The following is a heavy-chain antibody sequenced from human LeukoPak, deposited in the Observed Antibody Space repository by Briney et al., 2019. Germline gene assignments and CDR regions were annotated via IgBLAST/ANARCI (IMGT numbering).Heavy chain of an antibody. CDR3: ARGTGTTVGAFDI. D-gene: IGHD1-7*01. CDR1: GFTFSSYS. J-gene: IGHJ3*02. Sequence: PGGSLRLSCAASGFTFSSYSMNWVRQAPGKGLEWVSSISSSSSYIYYADSVKGRFTISRDNAKNSLYLQMNSLRAEDTAVYYCARGTGTTVGAFDIWGQGTMVTVSS. CDR2: ISSSSSYI. V-gene: IGHV3-21*01.